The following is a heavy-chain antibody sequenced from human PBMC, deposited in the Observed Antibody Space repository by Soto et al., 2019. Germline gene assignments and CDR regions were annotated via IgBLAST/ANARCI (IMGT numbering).Heavy chain of an antibody. CDR1: GFTFGTYA. Sequence: GGSLRLSXAASGFTFGTYAMNWVRQAPGKGLEWVSSTPGSGGSAYYADSVRGRFTISRDNSKNTVYLQLDSLRPEDSAIYYCAKGGSSGWFYFDFWGQGTQVTVS. D-gene: IGHD6-19*01. CDR2: TPGSGGSA. J-gene: IGHJ4*02. V-gene: IGHV3-23*01. CDR3: AKGGSSGWFYFDF.